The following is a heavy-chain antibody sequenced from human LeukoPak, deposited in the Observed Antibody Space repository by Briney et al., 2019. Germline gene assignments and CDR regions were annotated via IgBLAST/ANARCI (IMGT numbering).Heavy chain of an antibody. CDR2: INSDGSST. D-gene: IGHD6-13*01. J-gene: IGHJ4*02. V-gene: IGHV3-74*01. CDR1: GFTFSSYW. CDR3: ASTTNWAAARGYYFDY. Sequence: GGSLRLSCAASGFTFSSYWMHWVRQAPGKGLVWVSRINSDGSSTTYADSVKGRFTISRDNAKNTLYLQVNSLRAEDTALYYCASTTNWAAARGYYFDYWGQGTLVTVSS.